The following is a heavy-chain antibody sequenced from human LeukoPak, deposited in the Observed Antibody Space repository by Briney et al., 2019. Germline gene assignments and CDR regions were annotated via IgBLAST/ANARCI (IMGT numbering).Heavy chain of an antibody. CDR1: GFTFSSFG. D-gene: IGHD4-17*01. Sequence: GGSLRLSCAASGFTFSSFGMSWVRQAPGKGLEWVSSISSRSSYIHYADSVKGRFTISRDNAKNSLYLQMNSLRAEDTAVYYCAREGHSGYGDYGDSSYFDYWGQGTLVTVSS. CDR2: ISSRSSYI. V-gene: IGHV3-21*01. CDR3: AREGHSGYGDYGDSSYFDY. J-gene: IGHJ4*02.